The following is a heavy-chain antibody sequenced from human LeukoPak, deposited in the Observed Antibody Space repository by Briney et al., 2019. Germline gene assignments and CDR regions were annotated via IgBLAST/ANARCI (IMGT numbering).Heavy chain of an antibody. Sequence: GGSLRLSCAASGFTFSSYDMHWVRQATGKGLEWVSAIGAAGDTYYPGSVKGRFTISRENAKNSLYLQMNSLRDGDTAVYYCARGDSSYYYTHVWGKGTTVTVSS. J-gene: IGHJ6*03. CDR2: IGAAGDT. V-gene: IGHV3-13*01. CDR1: GFTFSSYD. D-gene: IGHD3-22*01. CDR3: ARGDSSYYYTHV.